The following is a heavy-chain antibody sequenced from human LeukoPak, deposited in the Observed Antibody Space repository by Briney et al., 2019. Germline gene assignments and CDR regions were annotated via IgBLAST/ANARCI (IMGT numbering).Heavy chain of an antibody. J-gene: IGHJ6*03. V-gene: IGHV4-59*01. Sequence: KSSETLSLTCTVSGGSISSYYWSWIRQPPGKGLEWIGYIYYSGSTNYNPSLKSRVTISVDTSKNQFSLKLSSVTAADTAVYYCARGSYDFWSGYSAYYYYYYMDVWGKGTTVTVSS. CDR1: GGSISSYY. D-gene: IGHD3-3*01. CDR3: ARGSYDFWSGYSAYYYYYYMDV. CDR2: IYYSGST.